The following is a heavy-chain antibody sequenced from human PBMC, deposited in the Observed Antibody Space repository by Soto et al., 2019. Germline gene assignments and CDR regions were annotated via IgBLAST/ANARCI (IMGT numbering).Heavy chain of an antibody. CDR3: ASTPREVAAAGTNWFDP. J-gene: IGHJ5*02. D-gene: IGHD6-13*01. CDR2: IYYSGST. Sequence: SETLSLTCTVSGGSISSSSYYWGWIRQPPGKGLEWIGSIYYSGSTYYNPSLKSRVTISVDTSKNQFSLKLSSVTAADTAVYYCASTPREVAAAGTNWFDPWGQGTLVTVSS. V-gene: IGHV4-39*01. CDR1: GGSISSSSYY.